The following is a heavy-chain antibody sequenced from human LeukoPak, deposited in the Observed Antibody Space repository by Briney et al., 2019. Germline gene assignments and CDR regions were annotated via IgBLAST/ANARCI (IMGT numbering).Heavy chain of an antibody. CDR3: AKDLAAGSIGYFHL. CDR1: GFTFSDYY. V-gene: IGHV3-23*01. Sequence: SGGSLRLSCAASGFTFSDYYMSWIRQAPGQGLEWVSSISDSTGDDIRYADSVKGWFTTSRENSRNTLTLQMNSLRVEDTAVYYCAKDLAAGSIGYFHLWGQGTPVTVSS. D-gene: IGHD6-13*01. J-gene: IGHJ1*01. CDR2: ISDSTGDD.